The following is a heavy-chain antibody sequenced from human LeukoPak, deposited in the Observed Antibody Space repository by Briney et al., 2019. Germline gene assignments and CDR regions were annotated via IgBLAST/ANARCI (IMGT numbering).Heavy chain of an antibody. CDR1: GGTFSSYA. V-gene: IGHV1-69*05. Sequence: SVKVSCKASGGTFSSYAISWVRQAPGQGLEWMGGIIPIFGTANYAQKFQGRVTITTDKSMSTAYMELSSLRSEDTAVYYCARVPGGYDQETDYFDYWGRGTLVTVSS. CDR2: IIPIFGTA. J-gene: IGHJ4*02. CDR3: ARVPGGYDQETDYFDY. D-gene: IGHD5-12*01.